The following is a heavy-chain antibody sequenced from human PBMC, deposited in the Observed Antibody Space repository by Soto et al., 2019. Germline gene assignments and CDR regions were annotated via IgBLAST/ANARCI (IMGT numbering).Heavy chain of an antibody. CDR1: GGSISSGGYY. CDR2: IYYSGST. J-gene: IGHJ4*02. CDR3: ARMLTGTTRKYYFDY. D-gene: IGHD1-7*01. Sequence: SETLSLTCTVSGGSISSGGYYWSWIRQHPGKGLEWIGYIYYSGSTYYNPSLKSRVTISVDTSKNQFSLKLSSVTAAETAVYYCARMLTGTTRKYYFDYWGQGTLVTVSS. V-gene: IGHV4-31*03.